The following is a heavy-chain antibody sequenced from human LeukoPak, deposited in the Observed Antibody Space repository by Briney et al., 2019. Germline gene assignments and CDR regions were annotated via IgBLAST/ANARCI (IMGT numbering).Heavy chain of an antibody. V-gene: IGHV3-23*01. CDR1: GFTFSSYA. CDR3: AKGSQYSSSWLQVY. CDR2: ISGSGGST. J-gene: IGHJ4*02. Sequence: GGSLRLSCAVSGFTFSSYAMSWVRQAPGKGLEWVSVISGSGGSTYYADSVKGRFTISRDNSKNTLYLQMNSLRAEDTAVYYCAKGSQYSSSWLQVYWGQGTLVTVSS. D-gene: IGHD6-13*01.